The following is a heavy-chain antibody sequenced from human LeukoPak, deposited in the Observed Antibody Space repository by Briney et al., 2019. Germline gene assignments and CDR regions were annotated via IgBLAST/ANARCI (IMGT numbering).Heavy chain of an antibody. CDR3: ARENIFFGFGETYGMDV. J-gene: IGHJ6*02. D-gene: IGHD3-10*01. Sequence: GGSLRLSCAASGFTFSSYAMSWVRQAPGKGLEWVSAISGSGGSTYYADSVKGRFTISRDNSKNTLYLQMNSLRAEDTAVYYCARENIFFGFGETYGMDVWGQGTTVTVSS. V-gene: IGHV3-23*01. CDR1: GFTFSSYA. CDR2: ISGSGGST.